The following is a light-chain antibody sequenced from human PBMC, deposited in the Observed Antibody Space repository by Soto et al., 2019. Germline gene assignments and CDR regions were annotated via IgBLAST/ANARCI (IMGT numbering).Light chain of an antibody. CDR2: DVS. CDR3: SSHTVRSTLI. V-gene: IGLV2-14*03. J-gene: IGLJ2*01. CDR1: SSDIGAYNH. Sequence: QSVLTQPASVSGSPGQSITISCTGTSSDIGAYNHVSWYQQHPGKAPKLMIYDVSNRPSGVSNRFSGSKSANTASLTISGLQSEDEADYYCSSHTVRSTLIFGGGTKLTVL.